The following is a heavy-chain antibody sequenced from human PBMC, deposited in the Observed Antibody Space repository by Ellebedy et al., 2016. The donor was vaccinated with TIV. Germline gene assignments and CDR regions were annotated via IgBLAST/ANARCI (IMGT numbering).Heavy chain of an antibody. CDR2: IHPDGNT. Sequence: PGGSLRLSCAASGFTFSSHYFHWVRQAPGRGLMWVSRIHPDGNTAYADSVRGRFTISRDNAENTVDLQMLNLRVEDTAVYYCVRGDWGSGYWGQGTLVTVSS. D-gene: IGHD7-27*01. V-gene: IGHV3-74*01. CDR3: VRGDWGSGY. CDR1: GFTFSSHY. J-gene: IGHJ4*02.